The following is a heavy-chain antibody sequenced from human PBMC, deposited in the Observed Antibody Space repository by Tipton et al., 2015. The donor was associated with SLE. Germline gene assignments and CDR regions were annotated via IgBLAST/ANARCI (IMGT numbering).Heavy chain of an antibody. CDR3: AKDRGRVWGIAAAGTGAFDI. V-gene: IGHV3-9*01. CDR2: ISWKSGSI. Sequence: SLRLSCAASGFTFDDYAMHWVRQAPGKGLEWVSGISWKSGSIGYADSVKGRFTISRDNAKNSLYAQMNSLRAEDTALYYCAKDRGRVWGIAAAGTGAFDIWGQGKMVTVSS. D-gene: IGHD6-13*01. CDR1: GFTFDDYA. J-gene: IGHJ3*02.